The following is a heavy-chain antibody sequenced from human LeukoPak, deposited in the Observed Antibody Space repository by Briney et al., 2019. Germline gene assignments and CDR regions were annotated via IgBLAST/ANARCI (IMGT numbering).Heavy chain of an antibody. CDR1: GFTVISNY. D-gene: IGHD4-11*01. CDR2: IYAGGLT. Sequence: GGSLRLSCAASGFTVISNYMGWVRQAPGKGLEWVSVIYAGGLTYYADSVKGRFTVSRDNSKNTLYLQMNSLRAEDTAVYYCARGVTTLDYWGQGTLVTVSS. J-gene: IGHJ4*02. CDR3: ARGVTTLDY. V-gene: IGHV3-53*01.